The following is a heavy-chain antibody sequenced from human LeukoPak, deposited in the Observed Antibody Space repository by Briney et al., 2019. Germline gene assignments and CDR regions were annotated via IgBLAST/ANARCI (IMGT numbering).Heavy chain of an antibody. CDR2: IYYSGST. V-gene: IGHV4-61*05. CDR3: ARTYIAPLPYGDSVCFDY. CDR1: GGSINSSSYY. D-gene: IGHD4-17*01. J-gene: IGHJ4*02. Sequence: SETLSLTCTVSGGSINSSSYYWSWIRQPPGQGLEWIGYIYYSGSTNYNPSLKSRVTISVDASKNQFSLKLSSVTAADTAVYYCARTYIAPLPYGDSVCFDYWGQGTLVTVSS.